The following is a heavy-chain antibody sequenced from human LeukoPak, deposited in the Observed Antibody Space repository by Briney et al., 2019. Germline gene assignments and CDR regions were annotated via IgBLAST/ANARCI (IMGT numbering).Heavy chain of an antibody. D-gene: IGHD3-3*01. J-gene: IGHJ4*02. CDR2: IKSNLDGGTT. V-gene: IGHV3-15*05. CDR1: GLTFTSAW. CDR3: TTDFSHLDFSSGYYSY. Sequence: GGSLRLSCAASGLTFTSAWMVWVRQAPGKGLQWVGCIKSNLDGGTTDFAAPVKGRFSISRDDLARTLYLQMNNLKADDTGVYYCTTDFSHLDFSSGYYSYWGQGSPVTVSS.